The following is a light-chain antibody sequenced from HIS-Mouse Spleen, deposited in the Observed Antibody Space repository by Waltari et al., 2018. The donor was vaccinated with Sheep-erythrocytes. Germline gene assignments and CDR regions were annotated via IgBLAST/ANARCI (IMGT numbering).Light chain of an antibody. CDR3: QQFNNYPRT. Sequence: AIQLTPFPSSLSASVGDRVTITCRASQGISSALAWYQQKPGKAPELLIYDAPSLESGVPSRFSGSGSGTDFPLTISSLQPEDFATYYCQQFNNYPRTFGQGTKVEIK. J-gene: IGKJ1*01. CDR2: DAP. CDR1: QGISSA. V-gene: IGKV1D-13*01.